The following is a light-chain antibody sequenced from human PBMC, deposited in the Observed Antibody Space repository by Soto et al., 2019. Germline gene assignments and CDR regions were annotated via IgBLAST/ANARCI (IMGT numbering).Light chain of an antibody. CDR1: QSVSNSY. V-gene: IGKV3-20*01. CDR3: QQYGSSHT. Sequence: EMVLTQSPGTLSLSPGERATLSFRASQSVSNSYLAWYQQKPGQAPRLLIYGASSRAIDIPDRFSGSVSGSDFILTINRLEPEDFAVYYCQQYGSSHTFGQGTRLEIK. J-gene: IGKJ5*01. CDR2: GAS.